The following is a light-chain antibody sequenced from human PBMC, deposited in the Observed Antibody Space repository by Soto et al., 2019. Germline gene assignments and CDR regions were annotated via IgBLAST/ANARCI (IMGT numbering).Light chain of an antibody. Sequence: DIQMTQSPSTLSASVGDRVSINCRASQSISAWLAWYQQKPGKAPRLLIYKASTLEIGVPSRFSGSGSGTEFTLTISSLQPDDFATYYCQQLNFFPITFGQGTRLEIK. CDR1: QSISAW. V-gene: IGKV1-5*03. CDR3: QQLNFFPIT. J-gene: IGKJ5*01. CDR2: KAS.